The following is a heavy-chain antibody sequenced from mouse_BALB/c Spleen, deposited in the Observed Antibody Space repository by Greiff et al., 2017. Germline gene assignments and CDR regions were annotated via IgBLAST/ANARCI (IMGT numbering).Heavy chain of an antibody. CDR3: TRARNYYGFDY. V-gene: IGHV1-69*02. CDR1: GYTFTSYW. J-gene: IGHJ2*01. Sequence: VQLQQPGAELVRPGASVKLSCKASGYTFTSYWINWVKQRPGQGLEWIGNIYPSDSYTNYNQKFKDKATLTVDKSSSTAYMQLSSPTSEDSAVYYCTRARNYYGFDYWGQGTTLTVSS. D-gene: IGHD1-1*01. CDR2: IYPSDSYT.